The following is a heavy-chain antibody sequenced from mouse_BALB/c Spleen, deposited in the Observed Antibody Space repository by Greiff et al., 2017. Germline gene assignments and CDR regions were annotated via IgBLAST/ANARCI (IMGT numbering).Heavy chain of an antibody. CDR3: ARDHGYGNYYFDY. J-gene: IGHJ2*01. V-gene: IGHV2-9*02. CDR2: IWAGGST. CDR1: GFSLTSYG. D-gene: IGHD2-1*01. Sequence: QVQLKESGPGLVAPSQSLSITCTVSGFSLTSYGVHWVRQPPGKGLEWLGVIWAGGSTNYNSALMSRLSISKDNSKSQVFLKMNSLQTDDTAMYYCARDHGYGNYYFDYWGQGTTLTVSS.